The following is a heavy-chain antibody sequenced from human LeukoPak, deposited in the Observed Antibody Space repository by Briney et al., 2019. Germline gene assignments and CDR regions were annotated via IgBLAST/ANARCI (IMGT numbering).Heavy chain of an antibody. CDR2: INHGGST. J-gene: IGHJ4*02. Sequence: SETLSLTCAVYGGSFSGYYWSWIRHPPGKGLEWIEEINHGGSTNYNPSPKSRLTISVDTSKNQFSLKLSSVTAADTAVYYCAREGVYYDILAAYYRPYYFDFWGQGTLVTVYS. CDR1: GGSFSGYY. CDR3: AREGVYYDILAAYYRPYYFDF. V-gene: IGHV4-34*01. D-gene: IGHD3-9*01.